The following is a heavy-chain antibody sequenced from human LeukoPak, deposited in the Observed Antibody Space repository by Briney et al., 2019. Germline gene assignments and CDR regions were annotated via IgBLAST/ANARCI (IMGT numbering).Heavy chain of an antibody. CDR1: GGSFSGYY. D-gene: IGHD5-18*01. J-gene: IGHJ6*03. V-gene: IGHV4-34*01. CDR3: ARASSFPYSYGQGAYYSYYYMDV. Sequence: PSETLSLTCAVYGGSFSGYYWSWIRQPPGKGLEWIGEINHSGSTNYNPSFKSRVTMSVDTSKNQFSLNLSSVTAADTAVYYCARASSFPYSYGQGAYYSYYYMDVWGKGTTVTVSS. CDR2: INHSGST.